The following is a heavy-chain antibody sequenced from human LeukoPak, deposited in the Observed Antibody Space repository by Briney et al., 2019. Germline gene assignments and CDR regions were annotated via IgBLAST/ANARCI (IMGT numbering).Heavy chain of an antibody. CDR3: ARAGGIQLWGPLDY. CDR1: GGTFSSYA. Sequence: SVKVSCKASGGTFSSYAISWVRQAPGQGLEWMGGIIPIFGTANYTQKFQGRVTITTDESTSTAYMELSSLRSEDTAVYYCARAGGIQLWGPLDYWGQGTLVTVSS. D-gene: IGHD5-18*01. CDR2: IIPIFGTA. V-gene: IGHV1-69*05. J-gene: IGHJ4*02.